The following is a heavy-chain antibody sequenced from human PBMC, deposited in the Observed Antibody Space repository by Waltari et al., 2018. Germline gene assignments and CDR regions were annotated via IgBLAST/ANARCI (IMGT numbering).Heavy chain of an antibody. D-gene: IGHD3-9*01. CDR1: GFDVHGYW. Sequence: EVQLVESGGGLVQPGGSLRLSCVACGFDVHGYWMGWVRQAPGKSLEWVANINDDGTKEFYVESLKGRVTISRDNAKNSVYLQTTSLRAEDTALYYCARSGLVSAFDYWGQGSLVTVAS. CDR2: INDDGTKE. CDR3: ARSGLVSAFDY. V-gene: IGHV3-7*01. J-gene: IGHJ4*02.